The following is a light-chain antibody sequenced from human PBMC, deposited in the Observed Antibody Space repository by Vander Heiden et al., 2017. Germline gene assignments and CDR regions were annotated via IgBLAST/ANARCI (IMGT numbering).Light chain of an antibody. V-gene: IGLV3-10*01. CDR1: ALPKKY. CDR3: YSTDSSGNQGVV. CDR2: EDS. Sequence: YELTQPPSVSVSPGQTASITCSGDALPKKYAYWYQQKSGQAPLLVIFEDSKRPSWIPDRFSVSTSGTITTSTTSAAQVEDEADYYCYSTDSSGNQGVVFGGGTKLTVL. J-gene: IGLJ2*01.